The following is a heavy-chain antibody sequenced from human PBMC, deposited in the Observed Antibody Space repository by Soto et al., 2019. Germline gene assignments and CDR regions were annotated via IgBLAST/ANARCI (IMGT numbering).Heavy chain of an antibody. D-gene: IGHD3-9*01. CDR1: GFTFDDYA. Sequence: GGSLRLSCAASGFTFDDYAMHWVRQAPGKGLEWVSGISWNSGSIGYADSVKGRFTISRDNAKNSLYLQMNSLRAEDTALYYCAKDIYDILTGPMDVWGKGTTVTVSS. CDR3: AKDIYDILTGPMDV. V-gene: IGHV3-9*01. J-gene: IGHJ6*03. CDR2: ISWNSGSI.